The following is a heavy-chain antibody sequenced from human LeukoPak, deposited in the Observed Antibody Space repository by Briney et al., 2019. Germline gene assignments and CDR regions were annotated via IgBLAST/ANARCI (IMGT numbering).Heavy chain of an antibody. CDR3: ARDSGRYYYDFDY. CDR2: INPNSGGT. V-gene: IGHV1-2*02. Sequence: GASVKVSCKASGYTFTSYDINSVRQATGQGLEWMGWINPNSGGTNYAQKFQGRVTMTRDTSISTAYMELSRLRSDDTAVYYCARDSGRYYYDFDYWGQGTLVTVSS. CDR1: GYTFTSYD. J-gene: IGHJ4*02. D-gene: IGHD3-10*01.